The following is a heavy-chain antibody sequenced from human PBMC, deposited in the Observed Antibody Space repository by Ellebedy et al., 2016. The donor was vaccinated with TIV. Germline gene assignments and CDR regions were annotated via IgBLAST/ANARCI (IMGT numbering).Heavy chain of an antibody. J-gene: IGHJ4*02. D-gene: IGHD2-8*01. CDR2: IYYSGST. Sequence: MPSETLSLTCTVSGGSISSYYWSWIRQPPGKGLEWIGYIYYSGSTNYNPSLKSRVTISVDTSKNQFSLKLSSVTAADTAVYYCARETRMTRFDYWGQGTLVTVSS. CDR3: ARETRMTRFDY. CDR1: GGSISSYY. V-gene: IGHV4-59*01.